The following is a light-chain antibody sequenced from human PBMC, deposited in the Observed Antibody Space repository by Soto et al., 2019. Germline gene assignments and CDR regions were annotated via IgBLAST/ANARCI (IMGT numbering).Light chain of an antibody. V-gene: IGKV3-15*01. Sequence: EIVMTQSPATLSVSPGERATLSCRASQSVSSDLAWYHQKPGQAPRLLICGSSTRSTRIPVRFSGSGSLADFTRTIYSLQSEDCSVFYILQKNSKPLLFGQG. CDR2: GSS. CDR3: LQKNSKPLL. J-gene: IGKJ1*01. CDR1: QSVSSD.